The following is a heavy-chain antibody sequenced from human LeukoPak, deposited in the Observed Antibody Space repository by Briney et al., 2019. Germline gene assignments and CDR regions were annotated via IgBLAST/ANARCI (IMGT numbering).Heavy chain of an antibody. CDR2: ISVYNDKT. J-gene: IGHJ4*02. CDR1: GYTFATHS. Sequence: ASVKVSCKTSGYTFATHSIIWVRQAPGQGLEWVGSISVYNDKTTSAQRVQDRVSMTADTSTDTAYMELRRLTSDDTAVYYCARGRSKSTPVAIFFVGFDSWGQGTLVSVSS. D-gene: IGHD4-23*01. CDR3: ARGRSKSTPVAIFFVGFDS. V-gene: IGHV1-18*01.